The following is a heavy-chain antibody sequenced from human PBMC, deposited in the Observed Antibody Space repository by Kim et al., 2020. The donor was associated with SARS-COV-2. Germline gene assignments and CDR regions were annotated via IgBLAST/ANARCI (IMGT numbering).Heavy chain of an antibody. Sequence: ASVKVSCKASGYTFTGYYMHWVRQAPGQGLEWMGWINPNSGGTNYAQKFQGRVTMTRDTSISTAYMELSRLRSDDTAVYYCARWGITIFGVVIVQRGMDVCGQGTTVTVSS. J-gene: IGHJ6*02. CDR3: ARWGITIFGVVIVQRGMDV. V-gene: IGHV1-2*02. CDR2: INPNSGGT. D-gene: IGHD3-3*01. CDR1: GYTFTGYY.